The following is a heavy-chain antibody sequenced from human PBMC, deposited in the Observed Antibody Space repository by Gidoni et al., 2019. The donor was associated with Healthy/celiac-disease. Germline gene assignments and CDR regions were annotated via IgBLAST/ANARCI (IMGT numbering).Heavy chain of an antibody. CDR1: GFPFSSQR. CDR2: ISSSSSAI. Sequence: EVQLVESGGGLVKPGGSLRLSCAASGFPFSSQRRNWVRQAPGKGLAWFASISSSSSAIYYADSVKGRFTISRDNAKNSLYLQMNSLRAEDTAVYYCAREVRYYYDSSGQGYFDYWGQGTLVTVSS. J-gene: IGHJ4*02. V-gene: IGHV3-21*01. D-gene: IGHD3-22*01. CDR3: AREVRYYYDSSGQGYFDY.